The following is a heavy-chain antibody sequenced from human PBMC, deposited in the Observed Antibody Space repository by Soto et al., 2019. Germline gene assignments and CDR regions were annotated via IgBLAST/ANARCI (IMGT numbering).Heavy chain of an antibody. D-gene: IGHD3-22*01. CDR1: GGSISSGSYY. Sequence: QVQLQESGPGLVKPSQTLSLTCTVSGGSISSGSYYWSWIRQHPGKGLEWIGYIYYSGSAYYNPSLKSRVTISVDTSKNQFSLRLNSVTAADTAVYYCASCDSKDYYYAMDVWGHGTTVTVSS. J-gene: IGHJ6*02. CDR3: ASCDSKDYYYAMDV. V-gene: IGHV4-31*03. CDR2: IYYSGSA.